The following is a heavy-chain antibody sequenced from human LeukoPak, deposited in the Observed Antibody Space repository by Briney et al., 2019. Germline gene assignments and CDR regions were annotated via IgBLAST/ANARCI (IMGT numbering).Heavy chain of an antibody. D-gene: IGHD2-2*02. J-gene: IGHJ5*02. CDR2: IYYSGST. Sequence: SETLSLTCAVYGGSFSGYYWSWIRQPPGKGLEWIGYIYYSGSTYYNPSLKSRVTISVDTSKNQFSLKLSSVTAADTAVYYCAREEYCSSTSCYIAWGQGTLVTVSS. CDR1: GGSFSGYY. CDR3: AREEYCSSTSCYIA. V-gene: IGHV4-30-4*01.